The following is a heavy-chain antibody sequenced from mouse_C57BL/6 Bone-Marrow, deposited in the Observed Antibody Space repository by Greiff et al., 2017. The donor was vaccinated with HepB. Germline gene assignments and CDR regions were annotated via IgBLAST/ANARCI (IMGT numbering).Heavy chain of an antibody. Sequence: EVKVEESGGGLVKPGGSLKLSCAASGFTFSSYTMSWVRQTPEKRLEWVATISGGGGNTYYPDSVKGRFTISRDNAKNTLYLQMSSLRSEDTALYYCARRRVYDGYPYWYFDVWGTGTTVTVSS. CDR2: ISGGGGNT. J-gene: IGHJ1*03. V-gene: IGHV5-9*01. CDR3: ARRRVYDGYPYWYFDV. CDR1: GFTFSSYT. D-gene: IGHD2-3*01.